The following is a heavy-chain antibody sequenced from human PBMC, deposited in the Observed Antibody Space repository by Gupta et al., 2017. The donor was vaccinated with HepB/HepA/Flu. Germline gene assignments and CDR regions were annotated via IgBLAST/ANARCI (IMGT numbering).Heavy chain of an antibody. CDR2: IYWDDDK. D-gene: IGHD4-11*01. Sequence: QITLKESGPTLVKPTQTLTLTCTFSGFSLSTRGVGVGWIRQPPGKALEWLTLIYWDDDKRYSSSLKSRLTITKDTSKNQVVLTMTNMDPVDTATYYWTHTYGDYKNDFWGQGTLVTVSS. CDR1: GFSLSTRGVG. V-gene: IGHV2-5*02. J-gene: IGHJ4*02. CDR3: THTYGDYKNDF.